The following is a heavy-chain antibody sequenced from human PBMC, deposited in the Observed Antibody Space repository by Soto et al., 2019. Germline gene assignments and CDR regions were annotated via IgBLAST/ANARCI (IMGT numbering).Heavy chain of an antibody. Sequence: QVQLVQSGAEVKKPGSSVKVSCKASGGIFSTYAISWLRQAPGQGLEWMGGIIPLFGTPNYAQRFQGRVTITADESTSTAYMELSRLGSEDTAVYYCARDRDDYGSGNYYNRIDFWGPGTLVTVSS. V-gene: IGHV1-69*01. CDR3: ARDRDDYGSGNYYNRIDF. D-gene: IGHD3-10*01. CDR1: GGIFSTYA. J-gene: IGHJ4*02. CDR2: IIPLFGTP.